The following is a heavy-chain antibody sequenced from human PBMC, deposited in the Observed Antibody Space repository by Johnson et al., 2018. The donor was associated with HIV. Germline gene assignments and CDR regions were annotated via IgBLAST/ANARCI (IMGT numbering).Heavy chain of an antibody. CDR3: AKDTRSSSGLGAFDI. CDR1: GFTFSSYA. D-gene: IGHD6-6*01. CDR2: ISYDGSNK. J-gene: IGHJ3*02. V-gene: IGHV3-30*18. Sequence: QVQLVESGGGLIQPGGSLRLSCEASGFTFSSYAMNWVRQAPGKGLEWVAVISYDGSNKYYADSVKGRFTISSDNSKNTLYLQMNSLRAEDTAVYYCAKDTRSSSGLGAFDIWGQGTMVTVSS.